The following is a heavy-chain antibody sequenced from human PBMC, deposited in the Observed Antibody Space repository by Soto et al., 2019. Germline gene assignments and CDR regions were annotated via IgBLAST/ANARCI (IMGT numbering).Heavy chain of an antibody. Sequence: ASVKVSFKASGYTFTSYYMHWVRQAPGQGLEWMGIINPSGGSTSYAQKFQGRVTMTRDTSTSTVYMELSSLRSEDTAVYYCAARGSYPTATTYYGMDVWGQGTTVTVSS. CDR1: GYTFTSYY. D-gene: IGHD3-16*02. CDR2: INPSGGST. V-gene: IGHV1-46*01. J-gene: IGHJ6*02. CDR3: AARGSYPTATTYYGMDV.